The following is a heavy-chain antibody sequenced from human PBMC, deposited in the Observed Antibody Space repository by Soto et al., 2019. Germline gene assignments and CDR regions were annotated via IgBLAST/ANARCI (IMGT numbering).Heavy chain of an antibody. J-gene: IGHJ4*02. V-gene: IGHV3-30*15. CDR1: GFTFDDYA. CDR3: TIVRVADSALDH. Sequence: PGGSLRLSCAASGFTFDDYAMHWVRQTPGKGLEWVAFMSYDGSDTFYADSVKGRFTISRDNSKNTLFLHMSNLRAEDTAMYYCTIVRVADSALDHWGQGTLVTVSS. D-gene: IGHD3-10*02. CDR2: MSYDGSDT.